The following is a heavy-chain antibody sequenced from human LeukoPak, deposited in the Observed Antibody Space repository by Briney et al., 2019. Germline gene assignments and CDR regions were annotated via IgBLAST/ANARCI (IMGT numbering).Heavy chain of an antibody. J-gene: IGHJ3*02. CDR3: AREGQSGSYWGAFDI. D-gene: IGHD1-26*01. V-gene: IGHV1-2*02. CDR2: INPNSGGT. Sequence: ASVKVSCKASGYTFTDYLIHWVRQAPGQGLEWMGWINPNSGGTNYAQKFQGRVTMTRDTSISTAYMELSRLRSDDTAVYYCAREGQSGSYWGAFDIWGQGTMVTVSS. CDR1: GYTFTDYL.